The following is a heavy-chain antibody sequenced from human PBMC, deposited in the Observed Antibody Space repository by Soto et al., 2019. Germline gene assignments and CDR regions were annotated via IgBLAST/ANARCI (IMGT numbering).Heavy chain of an antibody. V-gene: IGHV3-23*01. CDR3: AKGSWVHHGSEGGNWLDP. CDR1: GVTFTNFA. CDR2: ISPSGSST. Sequence: EVQLLESGGGLVQPGGSLRLSCAASGVTFTNFAMNWVRQAPGKGLEWVAGISPSGSSTYYADSVKGRFTVSRDNSMDTLYLQLNSRRADDTAVYYCAKGSWVHHGSEGGNWLDPWGQGTLVTVSS. J-gene: IGHJ5*02. D-gene: IGHD3-10*01.